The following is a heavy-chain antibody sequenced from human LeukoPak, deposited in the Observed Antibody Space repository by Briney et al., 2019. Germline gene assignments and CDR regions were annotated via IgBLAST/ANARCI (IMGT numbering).Heavy chain of an antibody. CDR1: TFDDYA. J-gene: IGHJ4*02. D-gene: IGHD5-24*01. CDR3: ARGDMAERSFDY. V-gene: IGHV4-30-4*08. CDR2: IYYSGST. Sequence: TFDDYAMHWVRQPPGKGLEWIGYIYYSGSTYYNPSLKSRVTLSVDASKKQFSLKLRSVTAADTAVYYCARGDMAERSFDYWGQGTLVTVSS.